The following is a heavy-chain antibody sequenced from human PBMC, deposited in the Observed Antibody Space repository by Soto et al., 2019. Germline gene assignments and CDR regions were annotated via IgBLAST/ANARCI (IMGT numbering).Heavy chain of an antibody. CDR1: GGSISSYY. CDR2: IYYSGST. CDR3: ARGGCSGGSCQVLDY. V-gene: IGHV4-59*01. J-gene: IGHJ4*02. D-gene: IGHD2-15*01. Sequence: PSETLSLTCTVSGGSISSYYWSWIRQPPGKGLEWIGYIYYSGSTTYNPSLKSRVTISVDTSKNHFSLKLSSVTAADTAVYFCARGGCSGGSCQVLDYWGPGTLVTVSS.